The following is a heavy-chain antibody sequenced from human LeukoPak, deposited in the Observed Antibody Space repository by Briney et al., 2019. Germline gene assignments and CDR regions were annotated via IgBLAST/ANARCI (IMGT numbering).Heavy chain of an antibody. CDR3: AKDYANFES. CDR2: LSGRGGST. J-gene: IGHJ4*02. Sequence: GGSLRLSCAASGFTFSNYAMSWVRQAPGKGLKWVSALSGRGGSTFYADSVKGRLTISRDNSKNMVYLQMESLRAEDTAVYFCAKDYANFESWGQGTLVTVSS. V-gene: IGHV3-23*01. D-gene: IGHD3-16*01. CDR1: GFTFSNYA.